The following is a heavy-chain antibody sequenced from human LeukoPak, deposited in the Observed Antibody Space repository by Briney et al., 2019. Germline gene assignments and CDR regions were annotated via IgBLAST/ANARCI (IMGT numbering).Heavy chain of an antibody. CDR3: ARRWLQFWRAFGI. CDR1: GGSFSGYY. V-gene: IGHV4-34*01. CDR2: INHSGST. Sequence: SETLSLTCAVYGGSFSGYYWSWIRQPPGKGLEWIGEINHSGSTNYNPSLKSRVTISVDTSKNQFSLKLSSVTAADTAVYYCARRWLQFWRAFGIWGQGTMVTVSS. J-gene: IGHJ3*02. D-gene: IGHD5-24*01.